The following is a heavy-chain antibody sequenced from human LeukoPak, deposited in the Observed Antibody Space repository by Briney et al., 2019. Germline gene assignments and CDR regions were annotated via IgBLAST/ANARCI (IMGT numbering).Heavy chain of an antibody. Sequence: GGSLRLSCAGSGFTFADYAMHWVRQAPGKGLEWVSSISWNSGRVAYADSVKGRFTISRDNAKKSLYLQMKSLRGDDTGFYYCAKVASTYDILTGATDGWGQGILVTVSS. CDR1: GFTFADYA. CDR3: AKVASTYDILTGATDG. J-gene: IGHJ4*02. D-gene: IGHD3-9*01. CDR2: ISWNSGRV. V-gene: IGHV3-9*01.